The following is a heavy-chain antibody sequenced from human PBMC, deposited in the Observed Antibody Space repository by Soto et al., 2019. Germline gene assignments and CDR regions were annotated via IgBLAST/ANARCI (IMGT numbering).Heavy chain of an antibody. Sequence: GGSLRLSCEASGFTFSGFDMHWVRQPTGKGLEWVSSIGTAGDTYYAVSVKGRFTISRDNAKNSLSLQMNSLRAGDMAVYFCAKSQEIGTHFFDSWGQGTQVTVSS. CDR1: GFTFSGFD. CDR3: AKSQEIGTHFFDS. J-gene: IGHJ4*02. D-gene: IGHD6-13*01. CDR2: IGTAGDT. V-gene: IGHV3-13*01.